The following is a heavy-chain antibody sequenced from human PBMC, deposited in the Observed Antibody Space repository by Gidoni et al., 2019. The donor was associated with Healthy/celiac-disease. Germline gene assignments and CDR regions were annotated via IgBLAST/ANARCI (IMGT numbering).Heavy chain of an antibody. J-gene: IGHJ6*03. D-gene: IGHD6-13*01. CDR2: IYYSGST. Sequence: QLQLQESGPGLVKPSETLFLTCTVSGGSISSSSYYRGWIRQPPGKGLEWIGSIYYSGSTYYNPSLKRRVTISVDTSKNQFSLKLSAVTAADTAVYYCARHGRVSSSWYPYYYYYMDVWGKGTTVTVSS. V-gene: IGHV4-39*01. CDR1: GGSISSSSYY. CDR3: ARHGRVSSSWYPYYYYYMDV.